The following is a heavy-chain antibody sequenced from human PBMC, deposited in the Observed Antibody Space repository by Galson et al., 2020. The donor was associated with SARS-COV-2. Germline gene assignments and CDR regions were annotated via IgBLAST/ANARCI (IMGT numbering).Heavy chain of an antibody. J-gene: IGHJ4*02. CDR1: GFTFSSYW. V-gene: IGHV3-74*01. CDR3: AATRAY. D-gene: IGHD6-6*01. Sequence: GESLKISCAASGFTFSSYWMHWVRQAPGKGLVWVSRINSDGNNTSYADSVKGRFTISRDNAKNTLYLQMNSLRAEDTAVYYCAATRAYWGQGTLVTVSS. CDR2: INSDGNNT.